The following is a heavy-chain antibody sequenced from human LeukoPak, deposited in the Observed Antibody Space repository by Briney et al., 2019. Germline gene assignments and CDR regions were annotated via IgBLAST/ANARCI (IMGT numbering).Heavy chain of an antibody. CDR1: GFTVSSNY. J-gene: IGHJ6*02. CDR3: ARGPVRDEDGLTGNSYYFGLDA. V-gene: IGHV4-34*01. CDR2: IHHRAGI. Sequence: GSLRLSCAASGFTVSSNYMSWVRQAPGKGLEWIGEIHHRAGINYNPSLKTRVTISADTSKNQFSLTLSSVTAADSAVFYCARGPVRDEDGLTGNSYYFGLDAWGQGTTVTVSS. D-gene: IGHD3-9*01.